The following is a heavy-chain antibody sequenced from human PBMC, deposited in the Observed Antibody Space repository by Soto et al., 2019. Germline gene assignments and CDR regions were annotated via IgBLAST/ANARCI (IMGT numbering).Heavy chain of an antibody. D-gene: IGHD6-13*01. V-gene: IGHV3-9*01. Sequence: GGSLRLSCAASGFTFDDYAMHWVRQAPGKGLEWVSGISWNSGSIGYADSVKGRITISRDNAKNSLYLQMNSLRAEDTALYYCAKEGAIAAAGSYYYYYMDVWGKGTTVTVSS. J-gene: IGHJ6*03. CDR3: AKEGAIAAAGSYYYYYMDV. CDR2: ISWNSGSI. CDR1: GFTFDDYA.